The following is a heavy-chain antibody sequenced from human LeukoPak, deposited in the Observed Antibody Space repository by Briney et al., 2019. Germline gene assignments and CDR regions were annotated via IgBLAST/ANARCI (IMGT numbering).Heavy chain of an antibody. Sequence: GGSLRLSCAASGFTFSSYAMSWVRQAPGKGLEWVSAISGSGGSTYYADSVKGRFTISRDNSKNTLYLQMNSLRAEGTAVYYCAKDGYYFNSGSLNWGQGTLVTVSS. CDR2: ISGSGGST. V-gene: IGHV3-23*01. J-gene: IGHJ4*02. D-gene: IGHD3-10*01. CDR3: AKDGYYFNSGSLN. CDR1: GFTFSSYA.